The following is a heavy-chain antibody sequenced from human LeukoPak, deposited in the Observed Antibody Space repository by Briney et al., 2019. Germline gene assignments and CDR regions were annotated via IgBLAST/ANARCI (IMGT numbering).Heavy chain of an antibody. Sequence: ASVKVSCKASGYTFTGYYMHWVRQAPGQGLEWMGWINPNSGGTSYAQKFQGRVTMTRDTSISTAYMELSRLRSDDTAVYHCAREMFYYDSSGPLDYWGQGTLVTVSS. CDR2: INPNSGGT. CDR1: GYTFTGYY. V-gene: IGHV1-2*02. J-gene: IGHJ4*02. D-gene: IGHD3-22*01. CDR3: AREMFYYDSSGPLDY.